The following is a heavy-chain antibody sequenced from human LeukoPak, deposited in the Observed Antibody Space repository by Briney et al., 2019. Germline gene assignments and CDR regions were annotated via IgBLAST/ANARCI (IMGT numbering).Heavy chain of an antibody. CDR3: ARANSTSWQNSHYYYGMDV. V-gene: IGHV3-30*04. Sequence: PRGSLRLSPAASRFTPTSYAMHSVPEAPGTGLEWVAGISYDGGNKYYAGCVNGRFTSSRDESKNTLYLQMNSLRAEDTAVYYCARANSTSWQNSHYYYGMDVWGQGTTVTVSS. CDR2: ISYDGGNK. D-gene: IGHD2-2*01. J-gene: IGHJ6*02. CDR1: RFTPTSYA.